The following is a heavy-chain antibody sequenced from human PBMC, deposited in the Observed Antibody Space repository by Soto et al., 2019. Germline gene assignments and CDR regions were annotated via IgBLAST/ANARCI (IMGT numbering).Heavy chain of an antibody. V-gene: IGHV3-9*02. CDR2: LIWNNGNT. D-gene: IGHD4-17*01. J-gene: IGHJ4*02. Sequence: EVQLVESGGGLVQPGRSLRLSCAASGFTSDDHGMHWVRQAPGKGLEWVSGLIWNNGNTGYADSVKGRFTISRDNAKNSLYLQMNSLRVEDTAFYYCARASLYGDHLDYWGQGTLVTVSS. CDR1: GFTSDDHG. CDR3: ARASLYGDHLDY.